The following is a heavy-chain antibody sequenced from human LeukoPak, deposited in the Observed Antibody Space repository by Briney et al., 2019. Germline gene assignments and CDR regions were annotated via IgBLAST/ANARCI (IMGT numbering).Heavy chain of an antibody. J-gene: IGHJ6*02. CDR2: ISAYNGNT. V-gene: IGHV1-18*01. CDR1: GYTFTSYG. D-gene: IGHD3-10*01. Sequence: ASVKVSCKASGYTFTSYGISWVRQAPGQGLEWMGWISAYNGNTNYAQKLQGRVTMTTDTSTSTAYMELRSLRSDDTAVYYCARGTMVRGVRNYYYGMDVWGQGTTVTVPS. CDR3: ARGTMVRGVRNYYYGMDV.